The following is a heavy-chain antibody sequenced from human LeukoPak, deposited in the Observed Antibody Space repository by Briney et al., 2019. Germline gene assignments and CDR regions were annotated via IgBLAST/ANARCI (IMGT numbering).Heavy chain of an antibody. CDR3: ARQENYYCFDP. Sequence: TSETLSLTCAVYGGSFSGYYWSWIRQPPGKGLEWIGEINHSGSTNYNPSLKSRVTISVDTSKNQFSLKLSSVTAADTAVYYCARQENYYCFDPWGQGTLVTVSS. J-gene: IGHJ5*02. CDR2: INHSGST. D-gene: IGHD3-10*01. V-gene: IGHV4-34*01. CDR1: GGSFSGYY.